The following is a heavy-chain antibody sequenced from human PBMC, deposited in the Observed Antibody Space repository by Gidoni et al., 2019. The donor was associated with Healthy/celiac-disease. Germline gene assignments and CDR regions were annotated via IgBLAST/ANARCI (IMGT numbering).Heavy chain of an antibody. D-gene: IGHD6-13*01. CDR3: ARDPIAAAQSWYGMDV. V-gene: IGHV4-4*02. CDR1: GGSIRSSNW. Sequence: QVQLQESGPGLVKPSGTLSLTCAVSGGSIRSSNWWSWVRQPPGKGLEWIGEIYHSGSPNYNPSLKSRVTISLDKSKNQFSLKLRSVTAADTAVYYCARDPIAAAQSWYGMDVWGQGTTVTVSS. J-gene: IGHJ6*02. CDR2: IYHSGSP.